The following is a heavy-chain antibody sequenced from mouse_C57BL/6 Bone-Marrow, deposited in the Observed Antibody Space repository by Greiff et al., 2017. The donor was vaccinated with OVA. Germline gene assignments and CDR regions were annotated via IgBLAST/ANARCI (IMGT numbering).Heavy chain of an antibody. Sequence: QVQLKESGPGLVQPSQSLSITCTVSGFSFTSYGVHWVRQSPGKGLEWLGVIWRGGSTDYNAAFMSRLSITKDNTKSQVFFKMNSLQADDTAIYYCAKNTDGYYGGFAYWGQGTLVTVSA. CDR2: IWRGGST. J-gene: IGHJ3*01. V-gene: IGHV2-5*01. CDR3: AKNTDGYYGGFAY. CDR1: GFSFTSYG. D-gene: IGHD2-3*01.